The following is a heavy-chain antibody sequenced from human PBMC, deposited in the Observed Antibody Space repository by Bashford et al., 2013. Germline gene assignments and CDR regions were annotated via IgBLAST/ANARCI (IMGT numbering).Heavy chain of an antibody. V-gene: IGHV4-31*03. CDR2: IYYSGST. D-gene: IGHD1-7*01. CDR3: ARDRWRYNWNYGFDY. CDR1: GGSISSGGYY. J-gene: IGHJ4*02. Sequence: SETLSLTCTVSGGSISSGGYYWSWIRQHPGKGLEWIGYIYYSGSTYYNPSLKSRVTISVDTSKNQFSLKLSSVTAADTAVYYCARDRWRYNWNYGFDYWGQGTLVTVSS.